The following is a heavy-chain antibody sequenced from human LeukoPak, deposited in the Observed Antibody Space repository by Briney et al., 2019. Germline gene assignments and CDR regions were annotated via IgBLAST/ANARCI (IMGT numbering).Heavy chain of an antibody. V-gene: IGHV3-7*01. CDR2: IKQDGSEK. D-gene: IGHD3-22*01. CDR1: GFTFSSYW. J-gene: IGHJ4*02. CDR3: ARGLTMIVPGDYFDY. Sequence: GGSLRLSCAASGFTFSSYWMRWVRQAPGKGLEWVANIKQDGSEKYYVDSVKGRFTISRDNAKNSLYLQMNSLRAEDTAVYYCARGLTMIVPGDYFDYWGQGTLVTVSS.